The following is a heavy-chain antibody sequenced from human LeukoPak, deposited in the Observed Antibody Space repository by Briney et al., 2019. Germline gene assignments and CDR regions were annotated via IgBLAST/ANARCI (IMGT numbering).Heavy chain of an antibody. CDR3: AKDPRVGSRVAAPCH. Sequence: GGSLRLSCAASGFTFTSYAMSWVRQAPGKGLEWVSAISGSGGSTYYADSVKGRFTISRDNSKSTLFLQMNSLRAEDTAVYYCAKDPRVGSRVAAPCHWGQGTLVTVSS. V-gene: IGHV3-23*01. D-gene: IGHD5-24*01. CDR2: ISGSGGST. J-gene: IGHJ4*02. CDR1: GFTFTSYA.